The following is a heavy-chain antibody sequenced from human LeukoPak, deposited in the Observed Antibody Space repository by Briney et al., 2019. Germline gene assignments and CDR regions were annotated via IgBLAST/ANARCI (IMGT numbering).Heavy chain of an antibody. CDR1: GFTFDDYG. CDR2: INWNGGST. J-gene: IGHJ3*02. CDR3: AREAISRVVVTAMYAFDI. D-gene: IGHD2-21*02. V-gene: IGHV3-20*04. Sequence: GGSLRLSCAASGFTFDDYGMSWVRHAPGKGLEWVSGINWNGGSTVYADCVKGRFTISRDNAKNSLYLQMNSLRAEDTALYYCAREAISRVVVTAMYAFDIWGQGTMVTVSS.